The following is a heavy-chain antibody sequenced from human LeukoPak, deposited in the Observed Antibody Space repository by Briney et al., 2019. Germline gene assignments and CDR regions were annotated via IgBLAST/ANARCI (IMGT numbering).Heavy chain of an antibody. J-gene: IGHJ6*02. V-gene: IGHV1-8*01. CDR2: MNPNSGNT. Sequence: ASVKVSCKASGYTFTSYDINWVRQATGQGLEWMGWMNPNSGNTGYAQKFQGRVTMTRNTSISTAYMELSSLRSEDTAVYYCASLATISYGMDVWGQGTTVTVSS. D-gene: IGHD3-9*01. CDR1: GYTFTSYD. CDR3: ASLATISYGMDV.